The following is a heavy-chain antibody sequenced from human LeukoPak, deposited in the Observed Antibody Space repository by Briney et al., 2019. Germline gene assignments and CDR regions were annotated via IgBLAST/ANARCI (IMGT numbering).Heavy chain of an antibody. CDR2: ISSSSSTI. J-gene: IGHJ4*02. Sequence: PGGSLRLSCAASGFTFSSYSMKWVRQAPGKGLEWVSYISSSSSTIYYADSVKGRFTISRDNAKNSLYLQMNSLRAEDTAVYYCARDFDYYTDYWGQGTLVTVSS. V-gene: IGHV3-48*01. D-gene: IGHD3-9*01. CDR1: GFTFSSYS. CDR3: ARDFDYYTDY.